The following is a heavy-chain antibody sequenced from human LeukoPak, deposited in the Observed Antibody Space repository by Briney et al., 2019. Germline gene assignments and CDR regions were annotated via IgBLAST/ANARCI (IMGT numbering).Heavy chain of an antibody. CDR2: IKQDGSEK. J-gene: IGHJ4*02. D-gene: IGHD2-2*01. V-gene: IGHV3-7*01. CDR1: GFTFSSYA. Sequence: PGRSLRLSCAASGFTFSSYAMHWVRQAPGKGLEWVANIKQDGSEKYYVDSVKGRFTISRDNAKNSLYLQMNSLRAEDTAVYYCASPCSSTSCSGYWGQGTLVTVSS. CDR3: ASPCSSTSCSGY.